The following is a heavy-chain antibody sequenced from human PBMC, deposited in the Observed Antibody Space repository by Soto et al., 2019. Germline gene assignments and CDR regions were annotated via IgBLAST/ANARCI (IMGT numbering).Heavy chain of an antibody. CDR2: INHSGST. CDR1: GGSFSGYY. D-gene: IGHD3-10*01. V-gene: IGHV4-34*01. Sequence: SETLSLTCAVYGGSFSGYYWSWIRQPPGKGLEWIGEINHSGSTNYNPSLKSRVTISVDTSKNQFSLKLSSVTAADTAVYYCARSTMVRGAAYYYYYGMDVWGQGTTVTVSS. CDR3: ARSTMVRGAAYYYYYGMDV. J-gene: IGHJ6*02.